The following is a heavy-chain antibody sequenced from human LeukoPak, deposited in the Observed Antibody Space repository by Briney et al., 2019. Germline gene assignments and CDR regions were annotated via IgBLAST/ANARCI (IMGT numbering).Heavy chain of an antibody. D-gene: IGHD5-18*01. V-gene: IGHV4-39*01. CDR3: ATESWIQGEDY. CDR2: VYYSGTP. Sequence: PSATLSLTCTVSCSFISGCYYHWGWIRQPPGKGVEWIGRVYYSGTPYYNPSLKSRLTISVDTSNNQFSLKLTSVTAADTAVYYCATESWIQGEDYWGEGTLVTVSS. CDR1: CSFISGCYYH. J-gene: IGHJ4*02.